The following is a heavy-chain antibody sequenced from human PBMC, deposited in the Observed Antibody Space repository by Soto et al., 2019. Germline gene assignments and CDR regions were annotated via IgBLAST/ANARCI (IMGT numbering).Heavy chain of an antibody. V-gene: IGHV4-39*01. J-gene: IGHJ6*02. CDR2: IYYSGST. CDR1: GASISSSSYY. Sequence: SETLSLTCTVSGASISSSSYYWGWIRQPPGKGLEWIGSIYYSGSTYYNPSLKSRVTISVDTSKNQFSLKLSSVTAADTAVYYCARQNITIITMIVVVTFDYGMDVWGQGTTVTVSS. D-gene: IGHD3-22*01. CDR3: ARQNITIITMIVVVTFDYGMDV.